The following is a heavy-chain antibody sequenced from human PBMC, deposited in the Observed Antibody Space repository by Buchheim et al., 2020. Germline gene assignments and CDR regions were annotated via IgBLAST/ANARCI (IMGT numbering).Heavy chain of an antibody. J-gene: IGHJ4*02. CDR2: IYYSGST. D-gene: IGHD6-13*01. CDR1: GGSISSYY. V-gene: IGHV4-59*01. CDR3: ARASEAAAGTLFDY. Sequence: QVQLQESDPGLVKPSETLSLTCTVSGGSISSYYWSWIRQPPGKGLEWIGYIYYSGSTNYNPSLKSRVTISVDTSKNQFSLKRSSVTAADTAVYYCARASEAAAGTLFDYWGQGTL.